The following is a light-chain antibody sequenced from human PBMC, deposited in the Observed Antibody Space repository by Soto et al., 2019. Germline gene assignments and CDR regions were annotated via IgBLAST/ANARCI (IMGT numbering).Light chain of an antibody. V-gene: IGKV3-15*01. CDR2: GAS. Sequence: EIVMTQSPATLSVSPGERATLSCRASQSVSSNLAWYQQKPGQAPRLLIYGASTRATGIPARFSGSGSGTDFTPTLSSLQSEDFAVYYCQQYNNWPPLTFGGGTKVEIK. CDR1: QSVSSN. J-gene: IGKJ4*01. CDR3: QQYNNWPPLT.